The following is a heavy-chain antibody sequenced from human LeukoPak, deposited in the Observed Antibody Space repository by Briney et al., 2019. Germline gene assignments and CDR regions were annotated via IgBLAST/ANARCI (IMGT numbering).Heavy chain of an antibody. J-gene: IGHJ4*02. D-gene: IGHD7-27*01. CDR3: ARENWDFDF. CDR2: IRFNGN. V-gene: IGHV3-30*02. Sequence: GGSLRLSCAASGFTFSNYAIHWVRQAPGKGLEWVAFIRFNGNFYADYVKGRFTISRDNSKSTVSLQMDTLRTEDTALYYCARENWDFDFWGQGTLVIVSS. CDR1: GFTFSNYA.